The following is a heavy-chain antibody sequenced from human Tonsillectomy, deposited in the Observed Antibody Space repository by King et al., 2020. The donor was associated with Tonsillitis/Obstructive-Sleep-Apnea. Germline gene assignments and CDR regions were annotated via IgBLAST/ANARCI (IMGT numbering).Heavy chain of an antibody. CDR3: ARRLLRGGFYYMDV. D-gene: IGHD3-16*01. J-gene: IGHJ6*03. Sequence: LLAQSGAEVKKPGESLKLSCNDSGDIFSNSWIAWVRQMPGKGLEWMGIIFPADSDTRYSPSFQGQVTISADKSINTAYLQWSSLKASDTAIYYCARRLLRGGFYYMDVWGKGTTVTVSS. CDR1: GDIFSNSW. V-gene: IGHV5-51*01. CDR2: IFPADSDT.